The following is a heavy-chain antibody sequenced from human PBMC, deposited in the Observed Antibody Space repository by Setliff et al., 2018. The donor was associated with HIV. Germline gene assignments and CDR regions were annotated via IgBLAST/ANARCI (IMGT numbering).Heavy chain of an antibody. CDR1: RGSISRYY. CDR2: IYYTGTT. D-gene: IGHD4-17*01. Sequence: SETLSLTCTVSRGSISRYYWSWIRQPPGKGPEWIGCIYYTGTTKYNPSLKSRVTMSVDTSKNQLSLKLSSLTAADTAVYYCARDRPPSTVDMLGAFDRWGQGTMVTVSS. J-gene: IGHJ3*02. CDR3: ARDRPPSTVDMLGAFDR. V-gene: IGHV4-59*01.